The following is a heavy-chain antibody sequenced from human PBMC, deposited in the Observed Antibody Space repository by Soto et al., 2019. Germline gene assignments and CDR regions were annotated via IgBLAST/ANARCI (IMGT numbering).Heavy chain of an antibody. CDR3: TRDIPLAGIAAAGTHKSYYYYYGMDV. CDR1: GFTFGDYA. CDR2: IRSKAYGGTT. J-gene: IGHJ6*02. D-gene: IGHD6-13*01. V-gene: IGHV3-49*04. Sequence: SLRLSCTASGFTFGDYAMSWVRQAPGKGLEWVGFIRSKAYGGTTEYAASVKGRFTISRDDSKSIAYLQMNSLKTEDTAVYYCTRDIPLAGIAAAGTHKSYYYYYGMDVWGQGTTVTVSS.